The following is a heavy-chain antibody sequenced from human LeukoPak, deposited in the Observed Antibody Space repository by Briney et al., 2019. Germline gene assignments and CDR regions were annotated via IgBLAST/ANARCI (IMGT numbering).Heavy chain of an antibody. J-gene: IGHJ5*02. V-gene: IGHV4-39*01. D-gene: IGHD2-15*01. CDR1: GGSISSSSYY. CDR2: IYYSGST. Sequence: SETLSLTCTVSGGSISSSSYYWGWIRQPPGKGLEWIGSIYYSGSTYYNPSLKSRVTISVDTSKNQFSLKLSSVTAADTAVYYCARQWGCCSGGSCYASWFDPWGQGTLVTVSS. CDR3: ARQWGCCSGGSCYASWFDP.